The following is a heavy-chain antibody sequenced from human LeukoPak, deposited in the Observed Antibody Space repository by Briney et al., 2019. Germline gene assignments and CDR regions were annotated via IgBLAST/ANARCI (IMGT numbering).Heavy chain of an antibody. CDR1: GFTFSSYS. CDR3: ARDMGLAVAGTGDY. D-gene: IGHD6-19*01. J-gene: IGHJ4*02. V-gene: IGHV3-48*01. Sequence: PGGSLRLSCAASGFTFSSYSMNWVRQAPGKGLEWVSYISSSSSTIYYADSVKGRFTISRDNSKNTLYLQMNSLRAEDTAVYYCARDMGLAVAGTGDYWGQGTLVTVSS. CDR2: ISSSSSTI.